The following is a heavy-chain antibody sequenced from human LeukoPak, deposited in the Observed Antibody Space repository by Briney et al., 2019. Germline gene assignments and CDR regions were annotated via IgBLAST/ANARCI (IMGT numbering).Heavy chain of an antibody. V-gene: IGHV3-30*18. CDR2: ISYDGSNK. D-gene: IGHD3-10*01. J-gene: IGHJ4*02. CDR3: AKESPATYGSGSPDY. CDR1: GFTFSSYG. Sequence: GGSLRLSCAASGFTFSSYGMHWVRQAPGKGLEWVAVISYDGSNKYYADSVKGRFTISRDNPKNTLYLQMNSLRAEDTAVYYCAKESPATYGSGSPDYWGQGTLATVSS.